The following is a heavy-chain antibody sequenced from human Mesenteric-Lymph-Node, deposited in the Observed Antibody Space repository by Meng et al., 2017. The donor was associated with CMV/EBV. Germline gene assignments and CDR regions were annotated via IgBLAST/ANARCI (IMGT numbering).Heavy chain of an antibody. J-gene: IGHJ4*02. D-gene: IGHD2-8*02. CDR1: GFTFSSYS. Sequence: GESLKISCAASGFTFSSYSMNWVRQAPGKGLEWVSSISSSSSYIYYADSVKGRFTISRDNSKNTLYLQMNSLRTEDTALYYCAKRGYGTGRYFFDYCGQGTLVTVSS. V-gene: IGHV3-21*01. CDR3: AKRGYGTGRYFFDY. CDR2: ISSSSSYI.